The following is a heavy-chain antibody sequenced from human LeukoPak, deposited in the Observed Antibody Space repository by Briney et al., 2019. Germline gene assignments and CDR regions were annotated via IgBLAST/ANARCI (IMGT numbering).Heavy chain of an antibody. Sequence: PGGSLRLSCAASGFTFSSYWMHWVRQAPGKGLVWVSRISSDGTTTSYADSVKGRFTISRDNAKNSLYLQMNSLRAEDTAVYYCAKEGYSSGWYTYYFDYWGQGTLVTVSS. D-gene: IGHD6-19*01. J-gene: IGHJ4*02. CDR1: GFTFSSYW. CDR2: ISSDGTTT. V-gene: IGHV3-74*01. CDR3: AKEGYSSGWYTYYFDY.